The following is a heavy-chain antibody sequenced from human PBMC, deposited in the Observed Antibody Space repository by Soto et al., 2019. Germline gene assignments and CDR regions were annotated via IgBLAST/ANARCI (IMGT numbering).Heavy chain of an antibody. Sequence: PXGSLLLSCATSGFNFSRNAMHWVRQAPGKGLEWVALIWHDGSNAYYKDSVKGRFTISRDNSKETVCLQINSLRADDTAVYYCARDGGSAVAGPLDHWGQGILVTVSS. V-gene: IGHV3-33*01. D-gene: IGHD6-19*01. CDR1: GFNFSRNA. CDR2: IWHDGSNA. J-gene: IGHJ4*02. CDR3: ARDGGSAVAGPLDH.